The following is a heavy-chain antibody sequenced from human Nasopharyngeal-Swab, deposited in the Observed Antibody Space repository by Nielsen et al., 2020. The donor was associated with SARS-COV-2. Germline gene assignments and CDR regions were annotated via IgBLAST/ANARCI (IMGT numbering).Heavy chain of an antibody. J-gene: IGHJ6*02. CDR1: GYTFTSYG. Sequence: ASAKVSCKASGYTFTSYGISWVRQAPGQGLEWMGWLSAYNGNTNYAQKLQGRVTMTTDTSTSTAYMELRSLRSDDTAVYYCARDGYYYGSGSYLGSDYYYYGMDVWGQGTTVTVSS. CDR3: ARDGYYYGSGSYLGSDYYYYGMDV. D-gene: IGHD3-10*01. V-gene: IGHV1-18*01. CDR2: LSAYNGNT.